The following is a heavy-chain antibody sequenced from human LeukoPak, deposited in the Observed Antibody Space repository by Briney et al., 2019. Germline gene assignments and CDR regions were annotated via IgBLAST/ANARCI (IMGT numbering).Heavy chain of an antibody. CDR2: ISGSGGST. V-gene: IGHV3-23*01. Sequence: GGTLRLSCAASGFTFSSYGMSWVRQAPGKGLEWVSAISGSGGSTYYADSVKGRFTISRDNSKNTLYLQMNSLRAEDTAVYYCARLITMIVVAVDYWGQGTLVTVSS. D-gene: IGHD3-22*01. CDR3: ARLITMIVVAVDY. CDR1: GFTFSSYG. J-gene: IGHJ4*02.